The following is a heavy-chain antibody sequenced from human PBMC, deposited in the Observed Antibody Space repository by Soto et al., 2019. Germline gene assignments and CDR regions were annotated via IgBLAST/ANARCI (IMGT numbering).Heavy chain of an antibody. D-gene: IGHD3-16*01. CDR3: ARNWDGMDV. Sequence: QVQLQESGPGLVKPSETLSLTCTVSGGSISSGSYYWTWIRQPPGKGLEWIGYSYYSGITPYNPSLKGRVTISVDTSKNQFSLKLTSVTAADTAVYYCARNWDGMDVWGQGTTVTVSS. CDR1: GGSISSGSYY. CDR2: SYYSGIT. V-gene: IGHV4-61*01. J-gene: IGHJ6*02.